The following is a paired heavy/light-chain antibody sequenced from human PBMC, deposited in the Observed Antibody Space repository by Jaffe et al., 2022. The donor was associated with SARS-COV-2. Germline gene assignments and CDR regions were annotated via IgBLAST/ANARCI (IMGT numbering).Light chain of an antibody. CDR3: SSYTSSSIS. CDR2: EVS. J-gene: IGLJ3*02. CDR1: SSDVGGYNY. V-gene: IGLV2-14*01. Sequence: QSALTQPASVSGSPGQSITISCTGTSSDVGGYNYVSWYQQHPGKAPKLMIYEVSNRPSGVPDRFSGSKSGNTASLTISGLQAEDEADYYCSSYTSSSISFGGGTKLTVL.
Heavy chain of an antibody. CDR2: IYYSGST. CDR1: GGSISSGDYY. D-gene: IGHD2-15*01. J-gene: IGHJ3*02. CDR3: ARDGICSGGSCYSGAFDI. V-gene: IGHV4-30-4*01. Sequence: QVQLQESGPGLVKPSQTLSLTCTVSGGSISSGDYYWSWIRQPPGKGLEWIGYIYYSGSTYYNPSLKSRVTISVDTSKNQFSLKLSSVTAADTAVYYCARDGICSGGSCYSGAFDIWGQGTMVTVSS.